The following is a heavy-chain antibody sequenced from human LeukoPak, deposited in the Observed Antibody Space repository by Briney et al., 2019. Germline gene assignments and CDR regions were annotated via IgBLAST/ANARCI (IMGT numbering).Heavy chain of an antibody. V-gene: IGHV3-23*01. CDR3: AKGEQWELLPRYFQH. J-gene: IGHJ1*01. D-gene: IGHD1-26*01. CDR2: ISGSGGST. Sequence: GGSLRLSCAASGFTFSSYAMSWVRQAPGKGLEWVSAISGSGGSTYYADSVKGRFTISRGNSKNTLYLQMNSLRAEDTAVYYCAKGEQWELLPRYFQHWGQGTLVTVSS. CDR1: GFTFSSYA.